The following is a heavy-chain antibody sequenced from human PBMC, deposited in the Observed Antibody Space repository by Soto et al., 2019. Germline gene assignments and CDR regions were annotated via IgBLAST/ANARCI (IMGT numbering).Heavy chain of an antibody. CDR1: GFTFSDYY. CDR2: ISNSGTDE. V-gene: IGHV3-11*01. J-gene: IGHJ4*02. D-gene: IGHD3-22*01. CDR3: ARDSPPYDNSGFYLDY. Sequence: QVQLVESGGGLVKAGGSLRLSCAASGFTFSDYYMSWVRQAPGRGLEWVSYISNSGTDEYYADSVKGRFIISRDNAKNSLYLQMSSLRAEDTAIYFCARDSPPYDNSGFYLDYWGQGTLVTVSS.